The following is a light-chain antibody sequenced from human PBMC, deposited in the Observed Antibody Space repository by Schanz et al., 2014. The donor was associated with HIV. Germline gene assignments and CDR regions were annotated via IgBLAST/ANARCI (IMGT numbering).Light chain of an antibody. CDR1: QGISSW. V-gene: IGKV1-12*01. J-gene: IGKJ1*01. CDR3: QQYGSSSWT. Sequence: DIQMTQSPSSVSASVGDRVTILCRASQGISSWLAWYQQKPGKAPRLLIYAASSLQSGVPSRFSGSGSGTEFTLSISRLEPEDFAVYYCQQYGSSSWTFGQGTKVDLK. CDR2: AAS.